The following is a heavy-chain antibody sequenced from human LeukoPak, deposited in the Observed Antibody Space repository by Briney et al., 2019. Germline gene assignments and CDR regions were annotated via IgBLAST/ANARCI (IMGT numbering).Heavy chain of an antibody. J-gene: IGHJ1*01. D-gene: IGHD3-10*01. Sequence: GGSLRLSCAASGFTFSSYGMSWVRQAPGKGLEWVSAISGSGGSTYYADSVKGRFTISRDNSKNTLYLQMNSLRAEDTAVYYCAKKGLRFGTFQHWGQGTLVTVSS. V-gene: IGHV3-23*01. CDR1: GFTFSSYG. CDR2: ISGSGGST. CDR3: AKKGLRFGTFQH.